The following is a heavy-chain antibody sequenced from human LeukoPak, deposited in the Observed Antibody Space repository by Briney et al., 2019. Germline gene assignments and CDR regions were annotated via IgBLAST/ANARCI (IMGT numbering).Heavy chain of an antibody. CDR2: IYYTGST. J-gene: IGHJ3*02. CDR1: GGSISNNNYY. CDR3: ATQPYCSNTTCFAAFDAFDI. Sequence: SETLSLTCAVSGGSISNNNYYWGWIRQPPGMGLEWIGSIYYTGSTYYNPSLKNRVTISIDTYKNQFSLELSSVTAADTAVYYCATQPYCSNTTCFAAFDAFDIWGQGTMVTVSS. V-gene: IGHV4-39*01. D-gene: IGHD2-2*01.